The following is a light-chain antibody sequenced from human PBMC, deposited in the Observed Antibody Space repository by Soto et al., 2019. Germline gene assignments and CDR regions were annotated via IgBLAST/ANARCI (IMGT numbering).Light chain of an antibody. CDR3: SSYTSSNTVV. Sequence: QSVLTQPASVSGSPGQSISISCTGTSSDVGGYNYVCWYQQHPGKAPKLIIYDVNNRPSGVSNRFSGSKSGNTASLSISGLQAEDEADYYCSSYTSSNTVVFGGGTKVTVL. CDR2: DVN. J-gene: IGLJ3*02. CDR1: SSDVGGYNY. V-gene: IGLV2-14*01.